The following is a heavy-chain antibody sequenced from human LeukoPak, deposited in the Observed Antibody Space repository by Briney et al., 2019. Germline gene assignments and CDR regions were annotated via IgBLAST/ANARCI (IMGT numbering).Heavy chain of an antibody. CDR3: AKQERLESYFDY. Sequence: GGSLRLSCAASGFTFSSYGMHWVRQAPGKGLEWVAVISYDGSNKYYADSVKGRFTIPRDNSKNTLYLQMNSLRAEDTAVYYCAKQERLESYFDYWGQGTLVTVSS. CDR1: GFTFSSYG. CDR2: ISYDGSNK. D-gene: IGHD1-1*01. V-gene: IGHV3-30*18. J-gene: IGHJ4*02.